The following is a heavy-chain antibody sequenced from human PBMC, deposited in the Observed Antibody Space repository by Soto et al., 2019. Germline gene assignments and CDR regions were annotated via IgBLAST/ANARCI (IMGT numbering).Heavy chain of an antibody. CDR2: INPNTGDT. Sequence: ASLKVYCKSSGYTFTGYYFHWVRQAPGQGLEWMGWINPNTGDTNYAQRFQGWVTMTRDTSISTAYMELSRLKSDDTAVYYCARANYGGNSEADYWGQGTLVTVSS. V-gene: IGHV1-2*04. D-gene: IGHD4-17*01. CDR3: ARANYGGNSEADY. J-gene: IGHJ4*02. CDR1: GYTFTGYY.